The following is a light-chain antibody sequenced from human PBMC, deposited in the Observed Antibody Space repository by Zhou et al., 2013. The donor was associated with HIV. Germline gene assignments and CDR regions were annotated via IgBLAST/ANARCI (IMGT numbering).Light chain of an antibody. J-gene: IGKJ4*01. V-gene: IGKV1-33*01. CDR2: DAS. CDR1: QSISSY. Sequence: DIQMTQSPSSLSASVGDRVTITCRASQSISSYLNWYQQKPGKPPKLLIYDASNLETGVPSRFSGSGSGTDFTVTISSLQPEDIGTYYCQQSDSLPPSFGGGTKVEIK. CDR3: QQSDSLPPS.